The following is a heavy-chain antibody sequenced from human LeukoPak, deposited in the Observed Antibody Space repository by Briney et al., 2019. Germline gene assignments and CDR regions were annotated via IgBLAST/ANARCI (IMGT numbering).Heavy chain of an antibody. CDR1: GYTFTNYG. CDR3: ARRFVNYDIFSGPIFDY. J-gene: IGHJ4*02. CDR2: ISGYNGNT. Sequence: ASVKVPCKASGYTFTNYGISWVRQAPGQGLDWMGWISGYNGNTNYVQKFQGRLTMTTDTSTSTAYMELRSLRSDDTAVYYCARRFVNYDIFSGPIFDYWGQGTLVTVSS. V-gene: IGHV1-18*01. D-gene: IGHD3-9*01.